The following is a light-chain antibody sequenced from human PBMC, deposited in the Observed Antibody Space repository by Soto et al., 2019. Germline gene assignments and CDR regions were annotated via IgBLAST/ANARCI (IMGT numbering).Light chain of an antibody. Sequence: DIAMTQSPDSLAVSLGERATINCKSSQSVLYSSSNKDFLAWYQQKPGQPPKLLIYWASTRESGVPDRFSGSGSGTDFTLTISSLQAEDVAVYYCQQYYSTPRLTFGGGTKVDIK. CDR3: QQYYSTPRLT. CDR1: QSVLYSSSNKDF. CDR2: WAS. V-gene: IGKV4-1*01. J-gene: IGKJ4*01.